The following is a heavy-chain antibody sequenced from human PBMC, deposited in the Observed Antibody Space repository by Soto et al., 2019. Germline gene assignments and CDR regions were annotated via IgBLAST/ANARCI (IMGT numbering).Heavy chain of an antibody. V-gene: IGHV4-59*01. CDR1: GGSISSYY. Sequence: SETLSLTCTVSGGSISSYYWSWIRQPPGKGLEWIGYIYYSGSTNYNPSLKSRVTISVDTSKNQFSLKLSSVTAADTAVYYCARDSRVGASFDYWGQGTLVTVSS. D-gene: IGHD1-26*01. CDR3: ARDSRVGASFDY. J-gene: IGHJ4*02. CDR2: IYYSGST.